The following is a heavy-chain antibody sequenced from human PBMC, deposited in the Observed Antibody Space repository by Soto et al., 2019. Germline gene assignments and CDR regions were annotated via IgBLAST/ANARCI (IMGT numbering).Heavy chain of an antibody. V-gene: IGHV3-23*01. CDR2: ISVSDDK. J-gene: IGHJ4*02. CDR1: GFTFSSYA. CDR3: AKSLSTATSFDY. Sequence: PGGSLRLSCAASGFTFSSYAMNWVRQTPGKGPEWVSPISVSDDKYYADSVKGRFAISRDNSKNTLFLQINSLRAEDTAVYYCAKSLSTATSFDYWGQGTLVTVS.